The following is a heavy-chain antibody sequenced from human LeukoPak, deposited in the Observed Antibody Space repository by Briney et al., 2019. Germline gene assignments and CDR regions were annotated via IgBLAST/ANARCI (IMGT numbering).Heavy chain of an antibody. D-gene: IGHD2-8*02. CDR2: IYTGGST. CDR3: AKDLTGGSRYYFYYMDV. J-gene: IGHJ6*03. V-gene: IGHV3-66*01. CDR1: GFTVSTNY. Sequence: PGGSLRLSCAASGFTVSTNYMSWVRQAPGKGLEWVSVIYTGGSTYYADSVKGRFTISRDNSKNTLYLQMNSPRAEDTAVYYCAKDLTGGSRYYFYYMDVWGKGTTVTISS.